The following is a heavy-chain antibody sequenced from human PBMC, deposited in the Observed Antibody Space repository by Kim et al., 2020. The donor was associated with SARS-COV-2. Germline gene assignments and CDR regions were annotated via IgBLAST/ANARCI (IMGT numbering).Heavy chain of an antibody. D-gene: IGHD3-16*02. CDR2: ISSSSSYI. Sequence: GGSLRLSCAASGFTFSSYSMNWVRQAPGKGLEWVSSISSSSSYIYYADSVKGRFTISRDNAKNSLYLQMNSLRAEDTAVYYCARDNYVWGSYRYWGSNWFDPWRQGTLVTVSS. CDR1: GFTFSSYS. V-gene: IGHV3-21*01. J-gene: IGHJ5*02. CDR3: ARDNYVWGSYRYWGSNWFDP.